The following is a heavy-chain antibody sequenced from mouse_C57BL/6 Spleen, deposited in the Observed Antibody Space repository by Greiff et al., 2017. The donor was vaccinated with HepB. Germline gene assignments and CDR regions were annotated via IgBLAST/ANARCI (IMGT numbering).Heavy chain of an antibody. V-gene: IGHV2-5*01. CDR3: AKNYPLSTMITPYAMGY. J-gene: IGHJ4*01. CDR1: GFSLTSYG. CDR2: IWRGGST. D-gene: IGHD2-4*01. Sequence: QVQLQQSGPGLVQPSQSLSITCTVSGFSLTSYGVHWVRQSPGKGLEWLGVIWRGGSTDYNAAFMSRLSITKDNSKSQVFFKMNSLQADDTAIYYCAKNYPLSTMITPYAMGYWGQGTSVTVSS.